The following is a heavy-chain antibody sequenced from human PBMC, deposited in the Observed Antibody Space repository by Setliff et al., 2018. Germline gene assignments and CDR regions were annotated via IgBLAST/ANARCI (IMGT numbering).Heavy chain of an antibody. Sequence: TLSLTCTVSGGSISSSSYYWGWIRQPPGKGLEWIGNIFHTGSTYYNPSLKSRVTMLVDRSKNQFSLKLSSVTAADTAMYYCARRYYSGSATYYLDAFSMWGQGTMVTVSS. D-gene: IGHD3-10*01. V-gene: IGHV4-39*07. CDR2: IFHTGST. CDR3: ARRYYSGSATYYLDAFSM. CDR1: GGSISSSSYY. J-gene: IGHJ3*02.